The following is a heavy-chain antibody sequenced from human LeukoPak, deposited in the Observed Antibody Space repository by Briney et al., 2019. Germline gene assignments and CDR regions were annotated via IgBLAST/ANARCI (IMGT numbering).Heavy chain of an antibody. V-gene: IGHV1-18*01. CDR3: ARVPPNPFSPYFDY. CDR2: ISAYNGNT. CDR1: GYTFTSYG. Sequence: ASVKVSCKASGYTFTSYGMSWVRQAPGQGLEWMGWISAYNGNTNYAQKLQGRVTMTTDTSTSTAYMELRSLRSDDTAVYYCARVPPNPFSPYFDYWGQGTLVTVSS. J-gene: IGHJ4*02.